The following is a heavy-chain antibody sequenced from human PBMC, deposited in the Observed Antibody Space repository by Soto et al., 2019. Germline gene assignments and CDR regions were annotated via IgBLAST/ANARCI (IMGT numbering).Heavy chain of an antibody. V-gene: IGHV3-49*05. CDR2: IRSKADGGTT. J-gene: IGHJ4*02. CDR3: TRDRPIDY. Sequence: EVQLVESGGGLVKPGRSLRLSCIASGFSFGDYAMAWFRQAPGKGLEWVGFIRSKADGGTTQYAASVKGIFPISRDDSKSSAYLQMNSLEAEDTAMYYGTRDRPIDYWGQGTLVLVSS. CDR1: GFSFGDYA.